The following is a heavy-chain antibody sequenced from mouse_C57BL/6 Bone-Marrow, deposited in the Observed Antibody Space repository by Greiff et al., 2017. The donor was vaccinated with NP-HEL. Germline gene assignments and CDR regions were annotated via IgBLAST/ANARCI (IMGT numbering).Heavy chain of an antibody. CDR1: GFNIKDDY. J-gene: IGHJ3*01. D-gene: IGHD2-3*01. V-gene: IGHV14-4*01. Sequence: EVQLQQSGAELVRPGASVKLSCTASGFNIKDDYMHWVKQRPEQGLEWIGWIDPENGDTEYASKFQGKATITADTSSNTAYLQLSSLTSEDTAVYYCTTVYDGYYVAYWGQGTLVTVSA. CDR2: IDPENGDT. CDR3: TTVYDGYYVAY.